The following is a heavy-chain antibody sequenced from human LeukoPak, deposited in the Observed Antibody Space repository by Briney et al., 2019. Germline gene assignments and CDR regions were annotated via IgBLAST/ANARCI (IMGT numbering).Heavy chain of an antibody. CDR3: GSLFNAFDV. CDR1: GYTFTNYP. Sequence: ASVKVSCTASGYTFTNYPMNWVRQAPGQGLEWMGWINTNAGNPTYAQGFTGRFVFSLDTSVSTAYLQISSLKTEDTAIYYCGSLFNAFDVWGQGTMVTVSS. V-gene: IGHV7-4-1*02. J-gene: IGHJ3*01. CDR2: INTNAGNP. D-gene: IGHD2-21*01.